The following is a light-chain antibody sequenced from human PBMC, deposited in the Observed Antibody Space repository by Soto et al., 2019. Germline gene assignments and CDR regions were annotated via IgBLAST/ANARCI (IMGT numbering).Light chain of an antibody. Sequence: DILMTQFPSTLSASVGDRVTITCRASQSISSWLAWYQQKPGTAPNLLIYKASTLQSGVPSRFSGSGSGTEFTLTISSLQPDDSATYYCQQYNDNWTFGQGTKVDIK. CDR3: QQYNDNWT. CDR1: QSISSW. CDR2: KAS. V-gene: IGKV1-5*03. J-gene: IGKJ1*01.